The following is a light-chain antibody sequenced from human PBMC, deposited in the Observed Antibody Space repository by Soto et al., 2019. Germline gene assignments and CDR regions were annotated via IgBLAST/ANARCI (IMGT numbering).Light chain of an antibody. CDR2: GAS. CDR1: QTVSRN. V-gene: IGKV3D-15*01. Sequence: EVVMTQSPATLSVSPGERATLSCRASQTVSRNLAWYQQKPGQAPRLLIYGASSRATGIPDRFSGSGSGTDFTLTISSLQSEDFAVYYCHQYDDGPYTFGQGTKVDI. J-gene: IGKJ2*01. CDR3: HQYDDGPYT.